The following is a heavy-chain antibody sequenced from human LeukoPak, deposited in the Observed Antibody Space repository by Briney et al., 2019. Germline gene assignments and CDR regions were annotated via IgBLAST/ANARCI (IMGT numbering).Heavy chain of an antibody. V-gene: IGHV1-2*06. Sequence: GASVKVSCKASGYTFTGYYMHWVRQAPGQGLEWMGRINPNSGGTNYAQKFQGRVTMTRDTSTSTAYMELSRLRSDDTAVYYCARSTALLWFGDPWGQGTLVTVSS. J-gene: IGHJ5*02. D-gene: IGHD3-10*01. CDR3: ARSTALLWFGDP. CDR2: INPNSGGT. CDR1: GYTFTGYY.